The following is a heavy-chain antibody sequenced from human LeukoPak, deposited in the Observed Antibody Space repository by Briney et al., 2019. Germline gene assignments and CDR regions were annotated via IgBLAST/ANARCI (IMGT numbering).Heavy chain of an antibody. CDR1: GFTFSSYS. Sequence: GGSLRLSCAASGFTFSSYSMNWVRQAPGKGLEWVSSISSSSSYIYYADSVKGRFTISRDNAKNSLYLQMNSLRAEDTAVYYCARDPSYCGGDCYDHDAFDIWGQGTMVTVSS. CDR3: ARDPSYCGGDCYDHDAFDI. J-gene: IGHJ3*02. D-gene: IGHD2-21*02. V-gene: IGHV3-21*01. CDR2: ISSSSSYI.